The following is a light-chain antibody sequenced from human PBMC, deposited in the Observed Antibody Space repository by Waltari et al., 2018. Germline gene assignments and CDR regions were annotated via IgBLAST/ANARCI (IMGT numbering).Light chain of an antibody. CDR1: NIGTYP. CDR2: YDN. CDR3: QVWDNSRDHVL. V-gene: IGLV3-21*04. Sequence: SYVVTQPPSVSVAPGKTARITCGGNNIGTYPVHWYQPKPGQAPALVLYYDNDRPSGIPERFSGSNSGNTATLTITRVGAGDEAAYFCQVWDNSRDHVLFGGGTKLTVL. J-gene: IGLJ2*01.